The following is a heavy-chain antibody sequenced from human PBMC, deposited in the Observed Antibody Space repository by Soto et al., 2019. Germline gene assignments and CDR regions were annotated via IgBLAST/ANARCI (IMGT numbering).Heavy chain of an antibody. V-gene: IGHV4-34*01. Sequence: QVQLQQWGAGLLKPSETLSLTCAVYGGSFSGNYWSWIRQPPGKGLEWMGEINHSGNTNYNPSLKSRVTSSVDTSNNQFSLKLTSVTAADTAVYYCARTPYDYVWGSYRDVYYYAMDVWGQGTTVTVSS. J-gene: IGHJ6*02. CDR2: INHSGNT. D-gene: IGHD3-16*02. CDR3: ARTPYDYVWGSYRDVYYYAMDV. CDR1: GGSFSGNY.